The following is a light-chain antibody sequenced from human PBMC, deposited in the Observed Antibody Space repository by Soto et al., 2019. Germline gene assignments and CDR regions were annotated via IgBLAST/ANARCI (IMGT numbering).Light chain of an antibody. CDR2: DGS. J-gene: IGKJ4*01. V-gene: IGKV1-5*01. CDR1: QNIGNW. Sequence: DIQVTQSPFTLRASVGDRFTITCGASQNIGNWLAWYQQKPGKAPILLIFDGSRLEAGAPSRFSGSGFGTDFSFTISSLQPEDFATYYCQNYENLPLNFGGGTKVDIK. CDR3: QNYENLPLN.